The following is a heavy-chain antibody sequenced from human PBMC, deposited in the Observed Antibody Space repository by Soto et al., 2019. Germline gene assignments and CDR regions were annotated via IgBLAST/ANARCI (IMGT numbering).Heavy chain of an antibody. J-gene: IGHJ4*02. D-gene: IGHD3-10*01. Sequence: QLQLQESGPGLVKPSETLSLTCTVSGGSISSSSYYWGWIRQPPGKGLEWIGSIYYSGSTYYNPSLKRGVTISVDPSKNQFSLKLSSVTAADTAVYYCARLYYYGSGSASEYFDYWGQGTLVTVSS. CDR1: GGSISSSSYY. V-gene: IGHV4-39*01. CDR2: IYYSGST. CDR3: ARLYYYGSGSASEYFDY.